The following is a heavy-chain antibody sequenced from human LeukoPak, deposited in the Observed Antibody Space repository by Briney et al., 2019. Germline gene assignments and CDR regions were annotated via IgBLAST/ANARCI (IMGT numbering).Heavy chain of an antibody. Sequence: ASVKVSCKASGYTFTGYYMHWVRQAPGQGLEWMGWINPNSGGTNYAQKFQGWVTMTRDTSISTAYMELSRLRSDDTAVYYCARAYYDFWSGYDDAFDIWGQGTMVTVSP. D-gene: IGHD3-3*01. CDR3: ARAYYDFWSGYDDAFDI. CDR1: GYTFTGYY. J-gene: IGHJ3*02. V-gene: IGHV1-2*04. CDR2: INPNSGGT.